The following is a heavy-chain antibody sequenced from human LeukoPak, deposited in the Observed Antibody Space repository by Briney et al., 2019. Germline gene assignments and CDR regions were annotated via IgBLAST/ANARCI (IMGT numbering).Heavy chain of an antibody. V-gene: IGHV1-2*02. D-gene: IGHD5-12*01. Sequence: ASVKVSCKASGYTFTVYYMHWVRQGPGQGREWMGWINPNSGGTNYAQKFQGRVTMTRDTSISTAYMELSRLRSDDTAVYYCARDFEHVDIVATIHNYMDVWGKGTTVTVSS. CDR1: GYTFTVYY. CDR3: ARDFEHVDIVATIHNYMDV. CDR2: INPNSGGT. J-gene: IGHJ6*03.